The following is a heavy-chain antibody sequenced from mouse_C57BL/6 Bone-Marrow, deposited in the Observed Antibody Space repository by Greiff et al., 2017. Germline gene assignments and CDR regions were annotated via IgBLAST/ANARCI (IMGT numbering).Heavy chain of an antibody. CDR1: GFTFSSYA. CDR3: ARGGYEFAY. J-gene: IGHJ3*01. CDR2: ISDGGSYI. Sequence: DVMLVESGGGLVKPGGSLKLSCAASGFTFSSYAMSWVRQTPEKRLEWVATISDGGSYIYYPDNVKGRFTISRDNAKNNLYLQMSHLKSEDTARYYCARGGYEFAYWGQGTLVTVSA. D-gene: IGHD2-3*01. V-gene: IGHV5-4*03.